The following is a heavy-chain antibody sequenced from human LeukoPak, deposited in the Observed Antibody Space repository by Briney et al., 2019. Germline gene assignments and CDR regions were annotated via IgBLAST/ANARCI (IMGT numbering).Heavy chain of an antibody. Sequence: SETLSLTCTVSGGSISSSSYYWGWIRQPPGKGLEWIGSIYYSGSTYYNPSLKSRVTISVDTSKNQFSLKLSSVTAADTAVYYCTRLPRTYCGGDCYSYYFDYWGQGTLVTVSS. CDR3: TRLPRTYCGGDCYSYYFDY. V-gene: IGHV4-39*01. CDR2: IYYSGST. D-gene: IGHD2-21*01. J-gene: IGHJ4*02. CDR1: GGSISSSSYY.